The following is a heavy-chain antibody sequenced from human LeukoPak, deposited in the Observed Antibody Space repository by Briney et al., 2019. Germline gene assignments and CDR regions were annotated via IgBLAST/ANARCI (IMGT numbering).Heavy chain of an antibody. D-gene: IGHD3-22*01. J-gene: IGHJ4*02. Sequence: SETLSLTCTVSGGPISSYYWSWIRQPPGKGLEWIGYIYYSGSTNYNPSLKSRVTISVDTSKNQFSLKLSSVTAADTAVYYCARRDSSGYGADYWGQGTLVTVSS. CDR3: ARRDSSGYGADY. CDR2: IYYSGST. CDR1: GGPISSYY. V-gene: IGHV4-59*01.